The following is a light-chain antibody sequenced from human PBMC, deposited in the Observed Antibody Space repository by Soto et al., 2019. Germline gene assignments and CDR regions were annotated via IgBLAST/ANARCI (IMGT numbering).Light chain of an antibody. CDR3: QQYNNWRT. CDR1: QSVSND. CDR2: GAS. J-gene: IGKJ1*01. V-gene: IGKV3-15*01. Sequence: EIVMTQSPATLSVSPGERATHSCRASQSVSNDLAWYQKKPGQAPRLLIYGASTRATDIPARFSGSGSGTEFTLTISSLQSEEFALYYCQQYNNWRTFGQGTRVDIK.